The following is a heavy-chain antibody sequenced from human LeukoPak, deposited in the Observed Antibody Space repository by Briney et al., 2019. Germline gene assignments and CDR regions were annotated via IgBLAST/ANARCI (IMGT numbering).Heavy chain of an antibody. CDR2: INSDGSST. Sequence: PGGSLRLSCAASGFTFSSYWMHWVRQAPGKWLVWVSRINSDGSSTTYADSVKGRFTISRDNAKNTLYLQMSTLRAEDTAVYYCVRGKNGDSLFDSWGQGTLVTVSS. V-gene: IGHV3-74*01. CDR1: GFTFSSYW. D-gene: IGHD4-17*01. CDR3: VRGKNGDSLFDS. J-gene: IGHJ4*02.